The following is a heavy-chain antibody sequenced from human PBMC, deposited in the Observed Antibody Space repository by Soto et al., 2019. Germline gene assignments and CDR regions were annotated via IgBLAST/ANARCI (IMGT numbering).Heavy chain of an antibody. D-gene: IGHD3-16*01. V-gene: IGHV1-18*01. Sequence: ACGYGITSDGIGWARQDTGQGLEWMGWINTYNGNTNYAQNLQGRVTLTTDTSTSTAYMELTSLRSNDTAIYYCAMVDVYVTPSPQDVWGQGTTVTVSS. CDR2: INTYNGNT. CDR1: GYGITSDG. J-gene: IGHJ6*02. CDR3: AMVDVYVTPSPQDV.